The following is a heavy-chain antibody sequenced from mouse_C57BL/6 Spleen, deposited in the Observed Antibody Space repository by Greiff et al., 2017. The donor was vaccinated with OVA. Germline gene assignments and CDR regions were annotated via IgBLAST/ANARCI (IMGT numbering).Heavy chain of an antibody. V-gene: IGHV1-19*01. CDR3: ARRETGTGRYYFDY. J-gene: IGHJ2*01. D-gene: IGHD4-1*01. CDR2: INPYNGGT. Sequence: EVMLVESGPVLVKPGASVKMSCKASGYTFTDYYMNWVKQSHGKSLEWIGVINPYNGGTSYNQKFKGKATLTVDKSSSTAYMELNSLTSEDSAVYYCARRETGTGRYYFDYWGQGTTLTVSS. CDR1: GYTFTDYY.